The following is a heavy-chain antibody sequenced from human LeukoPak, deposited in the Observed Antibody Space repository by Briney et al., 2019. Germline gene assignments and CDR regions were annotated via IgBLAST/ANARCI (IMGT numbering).Heavy chain of an antibody. V-gene: IGHV3-74*01. CDR2: INSDGSST. Sequence: GGSLRLPCAASGFTFSSYWMHWVRQAPGKGLVWVSRINSDGSSTSYADSVKGRFTISRDNAKNTLYLQMNSLRAEDTAVYYCARAQFNYYDSSGYYYPLDYWGQGTLVTVSS. D-gene: IGHD3-22*01. CDR3: ARAQFNYYDSSGYYYPLDY. CDR1: GFTFSSYW. J-gene: IGHJ4*02.